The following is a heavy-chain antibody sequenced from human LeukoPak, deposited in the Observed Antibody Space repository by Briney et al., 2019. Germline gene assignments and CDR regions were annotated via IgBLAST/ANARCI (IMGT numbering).Heavy chain of an antibody. D-gene: IGHD1-14*01. CDR3: ARSSAGWQPPTENYYYCMDV. V-gene: IGHV5-51*01. CDR2: IYPADSDT. J-gene: IGHJ6*03. CDR1: GYSFTTNW. Sequence: GESLKISCKGSGYSFTTNWIGWVRQMPGKGLEWMGIIYPADSDTRYSPSFQGQVTISADKAISTAYLQWGSLQASDTAMYYCARSSAGWQPPTENYYYCMDVWGKGTTVTVSS.